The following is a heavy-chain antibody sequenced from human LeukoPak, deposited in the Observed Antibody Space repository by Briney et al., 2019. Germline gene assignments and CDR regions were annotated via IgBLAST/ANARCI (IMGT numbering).Heavy chain of an antibody. J-gene: IGHJ4*02. V-gene: IGHV4-4*02. CDR1: GGSISSSNW. D-gene: IGHD6-13*01. CDR3: ARVWYSSSWYVIDY. CDR2: IYHSGST. Sequence: SGTLSLTCAVSGGSISSSNWWSWVRQPPGKGLEWIGEIYHSGSTYYNPSLKSRVTISVDTSKNQFSLKLSSVTAADTAVYYCARVWYSSSWYVIDYWGQGTLVTVSS.